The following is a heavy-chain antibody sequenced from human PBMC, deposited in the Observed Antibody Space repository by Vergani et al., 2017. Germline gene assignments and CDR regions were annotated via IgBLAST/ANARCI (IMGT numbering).Heavy chain of an antibody. CDR2: INPNSGGT. CDR3: ARVGAQQLVRGHFDY. V-gene: IGHV1-2*02. Sequence: QVQLVQSGAEVKKPGASVKVSCKASGYTFTGYYMHWVRQAPGQGLEWMGWINPNSGGTNYAQKFQGRVTMTTDTSISTAYMALSRLRSDDTAVYYCARVGAQQLVRGHFDYWGQGTLVTVSS. J-gene: IGHJ4*02. D-gene: IGHD6-13*01. CDR1: GYTFTGYY.